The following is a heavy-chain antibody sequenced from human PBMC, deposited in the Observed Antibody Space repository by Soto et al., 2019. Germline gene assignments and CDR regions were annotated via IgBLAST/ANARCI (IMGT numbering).Heavy chain of an antibody. CDR3: ARGGTVTNIKTHYYYYYMDV. CDR2: IIPILGIA. J-gene: IGHJ6*03. V-gene: IGHV1-69*02. CDR1: GCTFSSYT. D-gene: IGHD4-17*01. Sequence: AVQVSCKASGCTFSSYTISWVRQAPGQGLEWMGRIIPILGIANYVQKFQGRVTITADNSTTTAYMELRSLRSEDKAVYYCARGGTVTNIKTHYYYYYMDVWGKGTTVTVSS.